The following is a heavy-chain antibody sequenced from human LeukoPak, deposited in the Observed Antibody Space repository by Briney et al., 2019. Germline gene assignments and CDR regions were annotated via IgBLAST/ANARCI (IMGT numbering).Heavy chain of an antibody. CDR3: ARDCTNGVCVEQFDY. J-gene: IGHJ4*02. V-gene: IGHV3-48*03. D-gene: IGHD2-8*01. CDR2: ISSSGSTI. CDR1: GFTFSSYE. Sequence: GGSLRLSCAASGFTFSSYEMNWVRQAPGKGLEWVSYISSSGSTIYYADSVKGRFTISRDNAKNSLYLQMNSLRAEDTAVYYCARDCTNGVCVEQFDYWGQGTLVTVSS.